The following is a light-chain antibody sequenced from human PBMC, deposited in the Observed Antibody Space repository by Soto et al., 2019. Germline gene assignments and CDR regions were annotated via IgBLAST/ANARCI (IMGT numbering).Light chain of an antibody. V-gene: IGKV3-11*01. CDR3: KQRSNWPPYT. Sequence: EIVLTQSPATLSLSPGERATLSCRASQSVSSYLAWYQQKPGQAPRLLIYEASNRATGIPARFSGSGSGTDFTLTISSLEPEDFAVYYCKQRSNWPPYTFGQGTKLEIK. CDR1: QSVSSY. J-gene: IGKJ2*01. CDR2: EAS.